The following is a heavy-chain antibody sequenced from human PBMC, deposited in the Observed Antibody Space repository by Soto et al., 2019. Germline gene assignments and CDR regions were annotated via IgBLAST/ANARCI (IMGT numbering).Heavy chain of an antibody. D-gene: IGHD5-12*01. J-gene: IGHJ4*02. CDR1: GYTFTSYA. V-gene: IGHV1-3*01. CDR2: IDAGNGNT. CDR3: ARNIVATTHYDY. Sequence: QVQVVQSGAEVKKPGASVKVSCKASGYTFTSYAIHWVRKAPGQRLEWMGWIDAGNGNTEYSQKFQGRVTITTDTSASTAYMELSSLRSEDTAVYYCARNIVATTHYDYWGQGTLVAVSS.